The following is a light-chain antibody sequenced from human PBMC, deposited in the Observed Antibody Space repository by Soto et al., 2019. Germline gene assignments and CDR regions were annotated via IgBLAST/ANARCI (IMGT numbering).Light chain of an antibody. CDR2: EGS. V-gene: IGLV2-23*01. CDR3: CSYAGSRV. Sequence: SVLTQPASVSGSPGQSITISGTGTSSDVGSYNLVSWYQQHPGKAPKLMIYEGSKRPSGVSNRFAGSKSGNTASLTISGLQAEDEADYYCCSYAGSRVFGGGTKLAV. CDR1: SSDVGSYNL. J-gene: IGLJ3*02.